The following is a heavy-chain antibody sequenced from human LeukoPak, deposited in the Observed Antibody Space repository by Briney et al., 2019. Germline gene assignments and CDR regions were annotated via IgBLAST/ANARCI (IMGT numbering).Heavy chain of an antibody. D-gene: IGHD2-15*01. CDR1: GGSFTIYS. Sequence: SETLSLTCAVYGGSFTIYSWTWIRQPPGKGLEWIGEINHSGSTNYNPSLKSRVTISVDTSKNQFSLKLSSVTAADTAVYYCARLRDPYCSGGSCYSGRTYNWFDPWGQGTLVTVSS. J-gene: IGHJ5*02. CDR2: INHSGST. V-gene: IGHV4-34*01. CDR3: ARLRDPYCSGGSCYSGRTYNWFDP.